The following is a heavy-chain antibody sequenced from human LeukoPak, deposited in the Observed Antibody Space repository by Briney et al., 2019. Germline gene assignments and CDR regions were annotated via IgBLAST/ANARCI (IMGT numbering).Heavy chain of an antibody. CDR1: GFTFSSYS. CDR3: LGNWFDP. V-gene: IGHV3-48*01. CDR2: ISSNSGTI. J-gene: IGHJ5*02. Sequence: GGSLRLSCAASGFTFSSYSMNWVRQAPGKGLEWVSYISSNSGTIYYADSVKGRFTISRDNAKNSLYLQMNSLRAGDTAVYYCLGNWFDPWGQGTLVTVSS.